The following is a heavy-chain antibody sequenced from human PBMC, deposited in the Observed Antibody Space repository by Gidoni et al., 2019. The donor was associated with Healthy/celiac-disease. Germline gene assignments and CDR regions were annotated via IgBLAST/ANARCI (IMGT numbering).Heavy chain of an antibody. CDR1: GFTFRSYA. CDR2: ISGSGGST. Sequence: EVQLLESGGGLVQPGGSLRLSCAASGFTFRSYAMSWVRQAPGKGLEWVSAISGSGGSTYYADSVKGRFTISRDNSKNTLYLQMNSLRAEDTAVYYCAKESYYDSSGLSAFDIWGQGTMVTVSS. J-gene: IGHJ3*02. V-gene: IGHV3-23*01. D-gene: IGHD3-22*01. CDR3: AKESYYDSSGLSAFDI.